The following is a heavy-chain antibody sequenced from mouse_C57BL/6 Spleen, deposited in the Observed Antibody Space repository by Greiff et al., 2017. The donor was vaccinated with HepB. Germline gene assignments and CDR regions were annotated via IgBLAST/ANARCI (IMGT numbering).Heavy chain of an antibody. J-gene: IGHJ1*03. CDR1: GYTFTSYT. CDR3: ARTDYYGSSSHWYFDV. D-gene: IGHD1-1*01. V-gene: IGHV1-4*01. Sequence: QVQLKQSGAELARPGASVMMSCKASGYTFTSYTMHWVKQRPGQGLEWIGYINPSSGYTKYNQKFKDKATLTADKSSSTAYMQLSSLTSEDSAVYYCARTDYYGSSSHWYFDVWGTGTTVTVSS. CDR2: INPSSGYT.